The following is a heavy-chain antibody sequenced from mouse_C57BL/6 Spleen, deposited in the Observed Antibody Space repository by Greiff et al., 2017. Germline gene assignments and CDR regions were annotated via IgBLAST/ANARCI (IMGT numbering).Heavy chain of an antibody. V-gene: IGHV1-54*01. Sequence: VQLQQSGAELVRPGTSVKVSCKASGYAFTNYLIEWVKQRPGQGLEWIGVINPGSGGTNYNEKFKGKATLTADKSSSTAYMQLSSLTSEDSAVYFCARFYYDYGFDYWGQGTTLTVSS. J-gene: IGHJ2*01. CDR1: GYAFTNYL. CDR3: ARFYYDYGFDY. CDR2: INPGSGGT. D-gene: IGHD2-4*01.